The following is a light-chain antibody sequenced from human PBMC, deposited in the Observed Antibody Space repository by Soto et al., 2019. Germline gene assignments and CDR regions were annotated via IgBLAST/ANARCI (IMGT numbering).Light chain of an antibody. CDR1: QSISTY. V-gene: IGKV1-39*01. CDR2: AAS. Sequence: DIHMTQSPSSLSAFVGERVTITCRASQSISTYLNWYQQRPGKAPKLLIYAASSLQSGVPSRFSGSGSGTEFTLTISSLQPDDSATYYCQEYNSDSITFGQGTRLEIK. CDR3: QEYNSDSIT. J-gene: IGKJ5*01.